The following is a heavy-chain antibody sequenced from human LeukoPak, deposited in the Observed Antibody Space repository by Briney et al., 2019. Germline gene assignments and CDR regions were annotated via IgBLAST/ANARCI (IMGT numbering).Heavy chain of an antibody. D-gene: IGHD3-10*01. J-gene: IGHJ4*02. CDR1: GGSFSGYN. CDR2: INHSGST. CDR3: ATGKHLYYFDY. Sequence: KPSETLSLTCAVYGGSFSGYNWSWIRLPPGKGLEWIGEINHSGSTNYNPSLKSRVTISVDTSKNQFSLKLSSVTAADTAVYYCATGKHLYYFDYWGQGTLVTVSS. V-gene: IGHV4-34*01.